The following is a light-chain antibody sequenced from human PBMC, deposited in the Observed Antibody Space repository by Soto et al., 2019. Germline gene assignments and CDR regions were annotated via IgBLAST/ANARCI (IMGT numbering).Light chain of an antibody. V-gene: IGKV1-27*01. Sequence: DIQMTQSPTSLSASVGDRVTITCRASQDISNFLAWYQQKPGKAPKLLIYAASTLQSGVPSRFSGSGSGTDFTLTINSLQPEDVATYSCQKYSSVPVFGPGTKVEIK. CDR1: QDISNF. CDR2: AAS. CDR3: QKYSSVPV. J-gene: IGKJ3*01.